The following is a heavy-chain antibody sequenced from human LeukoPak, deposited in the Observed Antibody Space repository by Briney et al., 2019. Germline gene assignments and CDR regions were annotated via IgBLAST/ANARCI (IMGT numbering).Heavy chain of an antibody. J-gene: IGHJ5*02. CDR1: GYTFTGYY. D-gene: IGHD6-19*01. V-gene: IGHV1-2*02. CDR3: ASEEAVAGTGNWFDP. CDR2: INPNSGGT. Sequence: GASVKVSCKASGYTFTGYYMHWVRQAPGQGLEWMGWINPNSGGTNYAQKFQGRVTVTRDTSISTAYMELSRLRSDDTAVYYCASEEAVAGTGNWFDPWGQGTLVTVSS.